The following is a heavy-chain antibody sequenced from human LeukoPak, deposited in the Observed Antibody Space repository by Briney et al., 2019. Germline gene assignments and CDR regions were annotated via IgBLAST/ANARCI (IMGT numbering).Heavy chain of an antibody. CDR3: AKAEGYSYGXXHFDY. CDR2: ISYDGSNK. D-gene: IGHD5-18*01. J-gene: IGHJ4*01. CDR1: GFTFSRYG. Sequence: GRSLRLSCAASGFTFSRYGMHWVRRAPGKGLEWVAVISYDGSNKYYADSVKGRFTISRDNSKNTLYLQMNSLRAEDTAVYYCAKAEGYSYGXXHFDYWG. V-gene: IGHV3-30*18.